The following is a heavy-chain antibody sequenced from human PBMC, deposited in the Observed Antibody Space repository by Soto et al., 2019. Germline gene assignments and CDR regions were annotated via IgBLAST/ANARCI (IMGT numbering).Heavy chain of an antibody. J-gene: IGHJ4*02. CDR3: ARTQLLQKKPFDY. V-gene: IGHV4-31*03. Sequence: QVQLQESGPGLVKPSQTLSLTYTVSGGSISSGGYYWSWIRQHPGKGLEWIGYIYYSGSTYYNPSLKSRVTISVDTSKNQFSLKLSSVTAADTAVYYCARTQLLQKKPFDYWGQGTLVTVSS. D-gene: IGHD4-4*01. CDR2: IYYSGST. CDR1: GGSISSGGYY.